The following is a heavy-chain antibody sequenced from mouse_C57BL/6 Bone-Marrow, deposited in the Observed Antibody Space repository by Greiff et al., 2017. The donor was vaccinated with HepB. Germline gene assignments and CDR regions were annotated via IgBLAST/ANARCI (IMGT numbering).Heavy chain of an antibody. CDR2: INPNNGGT. J-gene: IGHJ3*01. V-gene: IGHV1-26*01. Sequence: EVQLQQSGPELVKPGASVKISCKASGYTFTDYYMNWVKQSHGKSLEWIGDINPNNGGTSYNQKFKGKATLTVDKSSSTAYMELSSLPSEDSAVYYCARRGGYLLWGFAYWGQGTLVTVSA. D-gene: IGHD2-1*01. CDR1: GYTFTDYY. CDR3: ARRGGYLLWGFAY.